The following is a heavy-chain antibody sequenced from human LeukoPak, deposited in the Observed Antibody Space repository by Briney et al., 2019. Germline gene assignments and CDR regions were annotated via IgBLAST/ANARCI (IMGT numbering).Heavy chain of an antibody. CDR1: GFNFSRYW. D-gene: IGHD6-6*01. CDR2: IKQDGSEK. CDR3: ARDLAARPHYFDY. V-gene: IGHV3-7*01. Sequence: HAGGSLRLSCAASGFNFSRYWMSWVRQAPGKGLEWVANIKQDGSEKYYVDSVKGRFTISRDNAKNSLYLQMNSLRAEDTAVYYCARDLAARPHYFDYWGQGTLVTVSS. J-gene: IGHJ4*02.